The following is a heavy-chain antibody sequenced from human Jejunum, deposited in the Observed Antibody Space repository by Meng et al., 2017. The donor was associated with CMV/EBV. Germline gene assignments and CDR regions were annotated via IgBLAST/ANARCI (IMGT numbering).Heavy chain of an antibody. Sequence: GFYIPWVRQAPGQGLEWVGWINANSGDTNYAQRYQGRVTMTRDTSAATAYLELNSLRSDDTAVYYCARDPDCTNTVCYGQEGRFDFWGQGTRVTVSS. CDR2: INANSGDT. J-gene: IGHJ4*02. CDR3: ARDPDCTNTVCYGQEGRFDF. V-gene: IGHV1-2*02. CDR1: GFY. D-gene: IGHD2-2*01.